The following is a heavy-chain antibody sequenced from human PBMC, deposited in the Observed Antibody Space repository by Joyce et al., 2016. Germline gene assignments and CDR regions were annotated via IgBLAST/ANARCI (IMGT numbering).Heavy chain of an antibody. Sequence: QLHLQESGPGLVKSSETLSLTCTVSGGSMSSISFYGGWIRQPLGKGLEWIGSISSGGRTYYNPSLKSRVTTSIDTSKNQFSLDLTSVTAADTAVYYCARLYSGNSVDFWGQGTLVTVSS. CDR2: ISSGGRT. CDR1: GGSMSSISFY. J-gene: IGHJ4*02. CDR3: ARLYSGNSVDF. D-gene: IGHD4-23*01. V-gene: IGHV4-39*01.